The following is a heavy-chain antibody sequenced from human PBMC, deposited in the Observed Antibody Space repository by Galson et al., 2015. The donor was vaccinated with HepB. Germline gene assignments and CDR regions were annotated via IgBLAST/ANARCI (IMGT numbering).Heavy chain of an antibody. J-gene: IGHJ6*03. CDR2: INAGNGNT. V-gene: IGHV1-3*01. CDR1: GYTFTSYA. CDR3: ARDWVTTVNSYYYYMDV. Sequence: SVKVSCKASGYTFTSYAMHWVRQAPGQRLEWMGWINAGNGNTKYSQKFQGRVTITRDTSASTAYMELSSLRSKDTAVYYCARDWVTTVNSYYYYMDVWGKGTTVTVSS. D-gene: IGHD4-11*01.